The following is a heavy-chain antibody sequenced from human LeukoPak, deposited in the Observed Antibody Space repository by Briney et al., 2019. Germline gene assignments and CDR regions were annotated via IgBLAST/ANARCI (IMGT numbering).Heavy chain of an antibody. Sequence: ASVEVSCKASGYTFTSYAMHWVRQAPGQRLEWMGWINAGNGNTKYSQKFQGRVTITRDTSASTAYMELSSLRSEDTAVYYCARDAGWSAAMVTFWFDPWGQGTLVTVSS. V-gene: IGHV1-3*01. CDR2: INAGNGNT. CDR1: GYTFTSYA. CDR3: ARDAGWSAAMVTFWFDP. J-gene: IGHJ5*02. D-gene: IGHD5-18*01.